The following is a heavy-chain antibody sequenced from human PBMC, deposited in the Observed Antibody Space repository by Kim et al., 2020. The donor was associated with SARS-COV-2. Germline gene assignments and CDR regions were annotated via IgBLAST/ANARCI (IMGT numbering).Heavy chain of an antibody. CDR1: GFTFSSYS. V-gene: IGHV3-21*01. D-gene: IGHD2-15*01. Sequence: GGSLRLSCAASGFTFSSYSMNWVRQAPGKGLEWVSSISSSSSYIYYADSVKGRFTISRDNAKNSLYLQMNSLRAEDTAVYYCASQWPDNAGYCSGGSCFGPGYYYYYGMDVWGQGTTVTVSS. J-gene: IGHJ6*02. CDR2: ISSSSSYI. CDR3: ASQWPDNAGYCSGGSCFGPGYYYYYGMDV.